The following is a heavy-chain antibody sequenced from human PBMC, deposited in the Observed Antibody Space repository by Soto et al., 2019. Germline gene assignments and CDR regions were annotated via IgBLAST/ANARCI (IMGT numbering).Heavy chain of an antibody. CDR1: GYTFTSYG. J-gene: IGHJ4*02. V-gene: IGHV1-18*01. D-gene: IGHD5-12*01. CDR3: ARVSGYYYFDY. Sequence: ASVKVSCKASGYTFTSYGISWVRQAPGQGLEWMGWISACNGNTKYSQKLQGRVTITRDTSASTAYMELSSLRSEDTAVYYCARVSGYYYFDYWGQGTLVTVSS. CDR2: ISACNGNT.